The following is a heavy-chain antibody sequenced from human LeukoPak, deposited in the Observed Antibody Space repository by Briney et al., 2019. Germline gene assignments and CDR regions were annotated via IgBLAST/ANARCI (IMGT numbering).Heavy chain of an antibody. CDR1: GYTFTVYY. CDR2: INPNGGGT. Sequence: SVNLSCKASGYTFTVYYMHGVRQAPGRGREWIGWINPNGGGTNYAQKFQGWVTMNRDTSISTAYMELSRLRPDDTAVYYCARTYSSGWYYFDYWGQGTLVTVSS. CDR3: ARTYSSGWYYFDY. D-gene: IGHD6-19*01. V-gene: IGHV1-2*04. J-gene: IGHJ4*02.